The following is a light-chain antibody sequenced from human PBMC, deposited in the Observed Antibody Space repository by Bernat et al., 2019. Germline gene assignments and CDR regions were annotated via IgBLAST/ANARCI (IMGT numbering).Light chain of an antibody. Sequence: QSALTQPASVSGSPGQSITISCTGTSSDVGGYNYVSWYQQHPGKAPKLMIYDVSNRPSGVSNRFSCSKSGNTASLTISGLQAEGEADYYCSSYTSSSTLVFGGGTKLTIL. CDR1: SSDVGGYNY. CDR3: SSYTSSSTLV. J-gene: IGLJ2*01. CDR2: DVS. V-gene: IGLV2-14*03.